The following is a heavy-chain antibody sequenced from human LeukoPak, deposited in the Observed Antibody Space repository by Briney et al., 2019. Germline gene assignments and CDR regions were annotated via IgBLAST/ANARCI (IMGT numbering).Heavy chain of an antibody. Sequence: TSETLSLTCTVSGGSISSGGYYWSWIRQHPGKGLEWIGYIYYSGSTYYNPSLKSRVTISVGTSKNQFSLKLSSVTAADTAVYYCAREGYGDNYFDYWGQGTLVTVSS. CDR1: GGSISSGGYY. J-gene: IGHJ4*02. D-gene: IGHD4/OR15-4a*01. V-gene: IGHV4-31*03. CDR2: IYYSGST. CDR3: AREGYGDNYFDY.